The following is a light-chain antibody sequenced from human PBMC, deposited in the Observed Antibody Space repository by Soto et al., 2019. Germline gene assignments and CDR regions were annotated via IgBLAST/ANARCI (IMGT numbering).Light chain of an antibody. CDR1: SSNIGSNT. V-gene: IGLV1-44*01. CDR3: AVWDDSLSGQVV. CDR2: SHN. J-gene: IGLJ2*01. Sequence: QPVLTQPPSASGAPGQRVTISCSGGSSNIGSNTVNWYQHLPGTAPKLLIYSHNQRPSGVPDRFSGSKSGTSASLAISGLQSDDEADYYCAVWDDSLSGQVVFGGGTQLTVL.